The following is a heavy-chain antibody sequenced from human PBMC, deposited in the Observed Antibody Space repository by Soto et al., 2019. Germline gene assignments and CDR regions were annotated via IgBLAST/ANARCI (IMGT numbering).Heavy chain of an antibody. CDR2: INPSGST. CDR1: GGSFSGNY. CDR3: ARGREGGGAY. V-gene: IGHV4-34*01. Sequence: SETLSLTCGVYGGSFSGNYWSWIRQPPGEGLEWIGEINPSGSTNYSPSLKSRATISADTSKNQFSLKLSSVIAADTAVYYCARGREGGGAYWGQGTLVTVSS. J-gene: IGHJ4*02. D-gene: IGHD1-26*01.